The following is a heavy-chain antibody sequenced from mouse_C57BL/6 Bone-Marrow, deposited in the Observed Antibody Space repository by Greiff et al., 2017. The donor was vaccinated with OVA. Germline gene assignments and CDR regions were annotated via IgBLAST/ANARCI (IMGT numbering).Heavy chain of an antibody. J-gene: IGHJ2*01. V-gene: IGHV1-22*01. D-gene: IGHD1-1*01. CDR1: GYTFTDYN. CDR2: INPNNGGT. CDR3: ARWGYGSDY. Sequence: VQLQQSGPELVKPGASVKMSCTASGYTFTDYNMHWVKQSHGKSLEWIGYINPNNGGTNYNEKFKGKATLTADKSSSTAYMQLSSLTSEDSAVYFCARWGYGSDYWGQGTTLTVSS.